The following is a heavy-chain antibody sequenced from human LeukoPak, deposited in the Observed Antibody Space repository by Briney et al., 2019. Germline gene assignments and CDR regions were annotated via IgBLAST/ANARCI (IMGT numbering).Heavy chain of an antibody. Sequence: SHTLSLTCTVSGGSISSSSYYWGWIRQPPGKGLEWIGSIYYSGSTYYNPSLKSRVTISVDPSKNQFSLKLSSVTAADPAVYYCARHSSETRTFDYWGQGTLVTVSS. CDR1: GGSISSSSYY. V-gene: IGHV4-39*01. CDR2: IYYSGST. J-gene: IGHJ4*02. D-gene: IGHD6-6*01. CDR3: ARHSSETRTFDY.